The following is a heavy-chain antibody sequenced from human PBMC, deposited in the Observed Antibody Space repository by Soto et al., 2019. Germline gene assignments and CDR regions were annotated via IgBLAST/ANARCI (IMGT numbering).Heavy chain of an antibody. CDR1: GGTFSSSA. V-gene: IGHV1-69*12. CDR3: AGDKDRQQLGGNYYYIMDV. D-gene: IGHD3-3*02. Sequence: QVQLVQSGAEVKKPGSSVKVSCKASGGTFSSSAFSWVPQAPGQGLEWMGGIMPIFRTADYAQKFQGRVTITADESTSTAYMELSSLRSEDTGVYYCAGDKDRQQLGGNYYYIMDVWGQGTTVTVSS. J-gene: IGHJ6*02. CDR2: IMPIFRTA.